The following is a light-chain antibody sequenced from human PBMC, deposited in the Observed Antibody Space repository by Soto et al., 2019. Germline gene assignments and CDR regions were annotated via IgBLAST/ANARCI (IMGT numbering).Light chain of an antibody. CDR2: DVN. V-gene: IGLV2-14*03. J-gene: IGLJ1*01. CDR3: SSFTSSTSDV. Sequence: QSALTQPASVSGSPGQSIAISCTGTSSDVGSYNTVSWHQQYPGKAPKLMIHDVNNRPSGISHRFSGSKSGNTASLTISGLQAEDEADYYCSSFTSSTSDVFGTGTKVTVL. CDR1: SSDVGSYNT.